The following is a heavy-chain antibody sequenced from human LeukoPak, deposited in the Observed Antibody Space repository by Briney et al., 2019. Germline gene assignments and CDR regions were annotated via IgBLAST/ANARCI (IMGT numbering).Heavy chain of an antibody. CDR1: GYTFTNYP. Sequence: ASVKVSCKASGYTFTNYPLNWVRQAPGQGLEWMGWINTNTGNPTYGQGFTGRFVFSLDTSVSTLYLQISSLKADDTAVYYCARAEIKTGWYGEDYFDYWGQGTLVTVSS. J-gene: IGHJ4*02. CDR3: ARAEIKTGWYGEDYFDY. CDR2: INTNTGNP. D-gene: IGHD6-19*01. V-gene: IGHV7-4-1*02.